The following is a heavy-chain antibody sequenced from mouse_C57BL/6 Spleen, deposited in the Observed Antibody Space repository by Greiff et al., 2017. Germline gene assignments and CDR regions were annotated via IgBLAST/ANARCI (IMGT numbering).Heavy chain of an antibody. CDR2: ISYDGSN. D-gene: IGHD2-4*01. J-gene: IGHJ4*01. Sequence: EVKLQESGPGLVKPSQSLSLTCSVTGYSITSGYYWNWIRQFPGNKLEWMGYISYDGSNNYNPSLKNRISITRDTSKNQFFLKLNSVTTEDTATYYCAREGAYYDYDENAMDYWGQGTSVTVSS. CDR1: GYSITSGYY. V-gene: IGHV3-6*01. CDR3: AREGAYYDYDENAMDY.